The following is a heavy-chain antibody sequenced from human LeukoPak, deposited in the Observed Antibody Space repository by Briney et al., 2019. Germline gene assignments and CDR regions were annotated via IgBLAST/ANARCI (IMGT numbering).Heavy chain of an antibody. Sequence: PSETLSLTCAVYGGSFSGYYWSWIRQPPGKGLEWIGEINHSGSTNYNPSLKSRVTISVDTSKNQFSLKLSSVTAADTAVYYCALSYSSGSYVHWGQGTLVTVSS. CDR1: GGSFSGYY. CDR2: INHSGST. J-gene: IGHJ4*02. D-gene: IGHD1-26*01. V-gene: IGHV4-34*01. CDR3: ALSYSSGSYVH.